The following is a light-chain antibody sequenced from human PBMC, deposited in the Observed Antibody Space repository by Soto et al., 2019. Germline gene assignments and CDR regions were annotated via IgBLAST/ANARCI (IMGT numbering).Light chain of an antibody. J-gene: IGKJ4*01. CDR2: AVS. V-gene: IGKV1-12*01. Sequence: DIHMTPSPYSLSASVGDIVTITCLASQTISSWLAWYQQKPGKAPELLIYAVSYLQSGVPSRFSGSGSGTDFTLTISSLQPEDFATYFCKQSSAFPLTFGGGTKVDI. CDR1: QTISSW. CDR3: KQSSAFPLT.